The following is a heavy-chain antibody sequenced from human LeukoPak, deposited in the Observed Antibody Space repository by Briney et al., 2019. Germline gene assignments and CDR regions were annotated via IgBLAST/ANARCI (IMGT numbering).Heavy chain of an antibody. CDR3: AKDDGQGY. J-gene: IGHJ4*02. Sequence: GGSLRLSCAASGFTFSSYAMSWVRQAPGKGLEWVSAISGSGGSTYYADSVKGRFTISRDISKNTAYLQMNSLRADDTAVYFCAKDDGQGYWGQGTLVTVSS. V-gene: IGHV3-23*01. CDR1: GFTFSSYA. CDR2: ISGSGGST.